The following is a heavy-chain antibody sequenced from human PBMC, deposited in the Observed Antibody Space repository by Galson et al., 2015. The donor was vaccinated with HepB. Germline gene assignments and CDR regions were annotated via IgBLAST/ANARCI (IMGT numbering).Heavy chain of an antibody. D-gene: IGHD1-1*01. V-gene: IGHV1-69*13. J-gene: IGHJ4*02. CDR2: INPMFDVA. Sequence: SVKVSCKASGGTFSSYAISWGRQAPGQGLEWMGGINPMFDVANYAPQFQGRVTITGDESTSQIYMELISLRSQDTAVYYCARDGYNYGHDYWGQGTLVTVSS. CDR1: GGTFSSYA. CDR3: ARDGYNYGHDY.